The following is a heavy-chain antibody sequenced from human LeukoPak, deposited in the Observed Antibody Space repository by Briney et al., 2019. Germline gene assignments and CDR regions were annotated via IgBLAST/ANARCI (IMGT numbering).Heavy chain of an antibody. Sequence: PGGSLRLSCAASGFPFSNAWMSWVRQAPGKGLEWVVRIKSNAAGGTTDYAAPVKGRFTLSRDDSRDTVYLQMNSLKTEDTAVYYCTTDDCSSTACSSSYYYYMDVWGKGTTVTVSS. D-gene: IGHD2-2*01. CDR3: TTDDCSSTACSSSYYYYMDV. CDR1: GFPFSNAW. V-gene: IGHV3-15*01. CDR2: IKSNAAGGTT. J-gene: IGHJ6*03.